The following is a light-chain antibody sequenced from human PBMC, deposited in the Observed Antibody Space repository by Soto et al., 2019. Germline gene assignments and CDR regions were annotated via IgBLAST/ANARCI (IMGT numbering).Light chain of an antibody. J-gene: IGLJ1*01. Sequence: QSALTQPASVSGSPGQSITISCTGTSSDVGGYNYVSWYQQHPGKAPQLMIYDVSNRPSGVSNRFSGSKSGNTASLTISGLQAEDEADYYCSSYTSSSTLGVYVFGTGTKLTVL. CDR3: SSYTSSSTLGVYV. CDR2: DVS. CDR1: SSDVGGYNY. V-gene: IGLV2-14*01.